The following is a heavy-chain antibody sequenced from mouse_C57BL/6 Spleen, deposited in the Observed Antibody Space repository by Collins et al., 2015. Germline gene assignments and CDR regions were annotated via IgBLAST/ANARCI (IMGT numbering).Heavy chain of an antibody. J-gene: IGHJ3*01. V-gene: IGHV1-55*01. CDR1: GYTFTSYW. CDR2: IYPGSGST. CDR3: ARESYDYEGFAY. D-gene: IGHD2-4*01. Sequence: QVQLQQPGAELVKPGASVKMSCKASGYTFTSYWITWVKQRPGQGLEWIGDIYPGSGSTNYNEKFKSKATLTVDTSSSTAYMQLSSLTSEDSAVYYCARESYDYEGFAYWGQGTLVTVSA.